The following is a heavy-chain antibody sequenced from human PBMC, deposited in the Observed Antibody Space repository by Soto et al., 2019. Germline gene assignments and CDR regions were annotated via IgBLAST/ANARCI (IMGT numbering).Heavy chain of an antibody. V-gene: IGHV3-33*01. CDR1: GFTFSSYG. CDR2: IWYDGSNK. D-gene: IGHD2-2*01. Sequence: SLRLSCAASGFTFSSYGMHWVRQAPGKGLEWVAVIWYDGSNKYYADSVKGRFTISRDNSKNTLYLQMNSLRAEDTAVYYCARSPIVLVPAAMVGWFDPWGQGTLVTVSS. J-gene: IGHJ5*02. CDR3: ARSPIVLVPAAMVGWFDP.